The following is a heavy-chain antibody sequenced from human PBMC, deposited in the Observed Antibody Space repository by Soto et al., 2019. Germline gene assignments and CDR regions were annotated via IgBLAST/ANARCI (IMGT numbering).Heavy chain of an antibody. Sequence: QVQLQESGPGLVKPSQTLSLTCTVSGGSISSGGYYWSWIRQHPGKGMEWIGYIDYSGSTYYNPYLKSRVTISVDTSKNQFYLTLSSVTAADKAVDYCARVRYSSSLFDPWVQGTLVTVSS. CDR1: GGSISSGGYY. D-gene: IGHD6-6*01. CDR3: ARVRYSSSLFDP. CDR2: IDYSGST. V-gene: IGHV4-31*03. J-gene: IGHJ5*02.